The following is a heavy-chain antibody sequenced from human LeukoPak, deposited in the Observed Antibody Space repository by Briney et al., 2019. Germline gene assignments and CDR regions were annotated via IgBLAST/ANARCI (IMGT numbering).Heavy chain of an antibody. J-gene: IGHJ4*02. CDR2: INPNSGGT. CDR1: GYIFTDYY. D-gene: IGHD6-19*01. V-gene: IGHV1-2*02. Sequence: GASVKVSCKASGYIFTDYYMHWVRQAPGQGLEWMGWINPNSGGTNYAQKFQGRVTMTRDTSISTAYMELSRLRSDDTAVYYCARGYSSGWYYFDYWGQGTPVTVSS. CDR3: ARGYSSGWYYFDY.